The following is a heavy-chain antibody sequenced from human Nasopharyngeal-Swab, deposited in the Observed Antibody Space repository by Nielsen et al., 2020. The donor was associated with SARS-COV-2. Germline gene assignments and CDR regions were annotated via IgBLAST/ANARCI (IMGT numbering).Heavy chain of an antibody. CDR3: TTDYYFDY. CDR1: GFIFSGSA. Sequence: GGSLRLSGAASGFIFSGSAMHWVRQASGKGREGVGRIGDKDHNYATTYGAAVKGRFTITRDDSKNTAFLQMDSLKTEDTALYYCTTDYYFDYWGQGTLVTVSS. J-gene: IGHJ4*02. CDR2: IGDKDHNYAT. V-gene: IGHV3-73*01.